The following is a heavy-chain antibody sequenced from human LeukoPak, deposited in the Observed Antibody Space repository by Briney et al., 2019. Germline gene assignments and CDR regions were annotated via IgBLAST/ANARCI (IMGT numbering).Heavy chain of an antibody. CDR1: GYTFTSYG. D-gene: IGHD4-17*01. J-gene: IGHJ5*02. CDR2: MNPNSGNT. CDR3: ARLVYGDYGVNWFDP. V-gene: IGHV1-8*02. Sequence: ASVRVSCKASGYTFTSYGISWVRQATGQGLEWMGWMNPNSGNTGYAQKFQGRVTMTRNTSISTAYMELSSLRSEDTAVYYCARLVYGDYGVNWFDPWGQGTLVTVSS.